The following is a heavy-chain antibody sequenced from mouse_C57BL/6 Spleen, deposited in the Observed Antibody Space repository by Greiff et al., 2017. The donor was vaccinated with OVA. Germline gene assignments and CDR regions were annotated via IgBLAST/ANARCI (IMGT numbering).Heavy chain of an antibody. D-gene: IGHD6-1*01. J-gene: IGHJ4*01. CDR1: GFTFSDYG. V-gene: IGHV5-17*01. CDR2: ISSGSSTI. CDR3: ARLPLSLYYYAMDY. Sequence: EVMLVESGGGLVKPGGSLKLSCAASGFTFSDYGMHWVRQAPEKGLEWVAYISSGSSTIYYADTVKGRFTISRDNAKNTLFLQMTSLRSEDTAMYNCARLPLSLYYYAMDYWGQGTSVTVSS.